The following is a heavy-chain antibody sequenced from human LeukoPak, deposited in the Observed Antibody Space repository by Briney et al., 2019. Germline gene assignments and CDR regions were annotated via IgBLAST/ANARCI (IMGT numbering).Heavy chain of an antibody. CDR3: ARDLTPHYYDSSGYYFPLYY. Sequence: ASVKVSCKASGYTFTSYGISWVRQAPGQGLEWMGWISAYNGNTNYAQKLQGRVTMTTDTSTSTAYMELRSLRSDDTAVYYCARDLTPHYYDSSGYYFPLYYWGQGTLVTVSS. CDR1: GYTFTSYG. CDR2: ISAYNGNT. V-gene: IGHV1-18*01. D-gene: IGHD3-22*01. J-gene: IGHJ4*02.